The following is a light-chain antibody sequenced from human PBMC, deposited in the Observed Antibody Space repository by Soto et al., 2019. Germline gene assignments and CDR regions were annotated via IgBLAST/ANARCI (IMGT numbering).Light chain of an antibody. V-gene: IGLV7-46*01. CDR2: DTY. J-gene: IGLJ2*01. CDR1: TGAVTSGHY. CDR3: LLAYNGARV. Sequence: QTVVTQEPSLTVSPGGTVTLTCGSSTGAVTSGHYPYWFQQKPGRAPRTLIYDTYKKPSWTPARFSGSLLGGKDALTLSGAQPEDEADYYCLLAYNGARVFGGGTKVTVL.